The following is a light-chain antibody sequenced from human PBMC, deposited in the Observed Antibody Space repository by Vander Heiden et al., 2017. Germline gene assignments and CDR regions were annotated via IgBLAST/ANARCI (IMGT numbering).Light chain of an antibody. Sequence: EIVLTQSPGTLSLSPGERATLSCRASQSVSSTYLVWYQQKPGQPPRLLISHASSRATGIPDRFSGSESGTVFTLTITRLEPEDFAVYYCHLTSPRTFGQGTKVEIK. CDR3: HLTSPRT. CDR1: QSVSSTY. V-gene: IGKV3D-20*02. J-gene: IGKJ1*01. CDR2: HAS.